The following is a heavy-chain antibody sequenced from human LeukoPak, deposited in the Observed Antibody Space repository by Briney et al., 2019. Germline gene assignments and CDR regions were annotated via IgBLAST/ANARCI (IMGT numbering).Heavy chain of an antibody. V-gene: IGHV4-39*01. Sequence: SETLSLTCTVSGDSISNNNYYWGWIRQPPGKGLEWIGNMYYSGNTYYNPSLKSRVIIFVDTSKNQFSLRLSSVTAADTAVYYCARGLYGSGSYLDYWGQGTLVTVSS. J-gene: IGHJ4*02. CDR3: ARGLYGSGSYLDY. D-gene: IGHD3-10*01. CDR2: MYYSGNT. CDR1: GDSISNNNYY.